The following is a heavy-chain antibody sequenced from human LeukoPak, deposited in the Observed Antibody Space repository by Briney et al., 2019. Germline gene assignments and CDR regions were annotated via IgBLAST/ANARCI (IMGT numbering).Heavy chain of an antibody. CDR3: ARSRGYCSGGSCYPSDAFDI. V-gene: IGHV4-39*07. CDR1: GGSISSSSYY. J-gene: IGHJ3*02. CDR2: IYYSGST. D-gene: IGHD2-15*01. Sequence: SGTLSLTCTVSGGSISSSSYYWGWIRQPPGKGLEWIGSIYYSGSTYYNPSLKSRVTISVDTSKNQFSLKLSSATAADTAVYYCARSRGYCSGGSCYPSDAFDIWGQGTMVTVSS.